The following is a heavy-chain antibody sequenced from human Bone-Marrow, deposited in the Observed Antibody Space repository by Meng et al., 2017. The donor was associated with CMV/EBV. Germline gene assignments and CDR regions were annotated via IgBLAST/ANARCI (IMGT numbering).Heavy chain of an antibody. V-gene: IGHV3-23*03. CDR3: AKSVNIAARPAYYYGMDV. Sequence: GGSLRLSCAASGFTFSSYAMSWVRQAPGKGLEWVSVIYSGGSSTYYADSVKGRFTISRDNSKNTLYLQMNSLRAEDTAVYYCAKSVNIAARPAYYYGMDVWGQGTTVTVSS. CDR1: GFTFSSYA. D-gene: IGHD6-6*01. J-gene: IGHJ6*02. CDR2: IYSGGSST.